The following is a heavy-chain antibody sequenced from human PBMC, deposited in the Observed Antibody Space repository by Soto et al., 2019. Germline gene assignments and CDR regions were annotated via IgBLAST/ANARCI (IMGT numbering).Heavy chain of an antibody. J-gene: IGHJ4*02. Sequence: QVQLVQSGAEVKKPGASVKVSCKASGYTFTSYGISWVRQAPGQVLEGMGWISAYNGNTNYAQKLQGRVTMTTDTSTSTAYMERRSLRSDDTAVYYCARDSEPRGIAAAGNWVYWGQGTLVTVSS. CDR1: GYTFTSYG. V-gene: IGHV1-18*01. D-gene: IGHD6-13*01. CDR3: ARDSEPRGIAAAGNWVY. CDR2: ISAYNGNT.